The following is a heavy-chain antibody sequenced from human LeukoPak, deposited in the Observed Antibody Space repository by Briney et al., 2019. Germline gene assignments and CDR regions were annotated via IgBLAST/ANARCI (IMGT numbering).Heavy chain of an antibody. CDR3: ARFSEGSSTNWDY. D-gene: IGHD2-2*01. Sequence: GGSLRLSCAASGFTFSAYNMNWVRQAPGKGLEWLSYITSSSSTIKYADSLKGRFTISRDNAKNSLYLQMNSLRAEDTAVYYCARFSEGSSTNWDYWGQGTLVTVSS. J-gene: IGHJ4*02. CDR1: GFTFSAYN. V-gene: IGHV3-48*04. CDR2: ITSSSSTI.